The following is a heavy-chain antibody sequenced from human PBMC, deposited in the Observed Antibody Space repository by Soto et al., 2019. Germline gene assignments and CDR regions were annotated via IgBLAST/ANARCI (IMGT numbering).Heavy chain of an antibody. CDR1: AGSMRNYY. Sequence: QVQLQQSGPGLVKPSETLSLTCSVSAGSMRNYYWSWIRQPPGKGLEWIGNVDDSGTTKYNPSLRSRVTISVDTSTNQFSLKLSSLIAADTAVYYCSRDVSGSDGSCYPNDWFDPWGQGTLVTVSS. CDR2: VDDSGTT. J-gene: IGHJ5*02. D-gene: IGHD2-15*01. V-gene: IGHV4-59*01. CDR3: SRDVSGSDGSCYPNDWFDP.